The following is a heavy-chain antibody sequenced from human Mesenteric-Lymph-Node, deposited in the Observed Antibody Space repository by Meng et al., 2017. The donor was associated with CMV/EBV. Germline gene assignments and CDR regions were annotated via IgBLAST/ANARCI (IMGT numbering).Heavy chain of an antibody. V-gene: IGHV3-48*04. Sequence: GESLKISCAASGFTFSSYSMIWVRQAPGKGLEWVSYISSSSTSIYYADSVKGRFTISRDNAKNSLYLQMNSLRAEDTAVYYCARGGGYSYGSFWGQGTLVTVSS. J-gene: IGHJ4*02. CDR2: ISSSSTSI. CDR3: ARGGGYSYGSF. CDR1: GFTFSSYS. D-gene: IGHD5-18*01.